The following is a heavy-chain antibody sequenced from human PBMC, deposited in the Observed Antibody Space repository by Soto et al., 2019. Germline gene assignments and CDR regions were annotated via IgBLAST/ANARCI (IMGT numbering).Heavy chain of an antibody. V-gene: IGHV4-4*02. CDR1: GDSISSSNW. Sequence: QVQLQESGPGLLKPSETLSLTCAVSGDSISSSNWWSWVRQPPGMGLEWIGEIYHSGSTNYNPSLKSRVIISIDKSKNQVSLSLSSVTAADTAVYYCASVGGTGNTFPCYFFQHWGQGTLVTVSS. D-gene: IGHD1-7*01. CDR3: ASVGGTGNTFPCYFFQH. J-gene: IGHJ1*01. CDR2: IYHSGST.